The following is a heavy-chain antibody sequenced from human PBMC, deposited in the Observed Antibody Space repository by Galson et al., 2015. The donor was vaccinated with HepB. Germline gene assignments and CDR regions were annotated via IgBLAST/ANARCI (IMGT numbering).Heavy chain of an antibody. CDR2: IYSDGST. Sequence: SLRLSCAASTFTVFGHHMNWFRQAPGKGLEWVSTIYSDGSTFYADSVEGRFTISRDSSKNTLHLQMSSLRAEDTAVYYCARSSDSSGYYRPPNAFDIWGQGTGVTVSS. V-gene: IGHV3-53*01. J-gene: IGHJ3*02. D-gene: IGHD3-22*01. CDR1: TFTVFGHH. CDR3: ARSSDSSGYYRPPNAFDI.